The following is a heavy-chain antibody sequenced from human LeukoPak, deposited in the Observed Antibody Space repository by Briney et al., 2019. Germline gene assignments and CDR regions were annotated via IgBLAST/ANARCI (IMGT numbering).Heavy chain of an antibody. CDR1: GFTFSDYY. CDR2: ISSSGSTI. D-gene: IGHD2-2*02. CDR3: ARVNSKEVYGVVVPAAIGADYYYGMDV. Sequence: RGGSLRLSCAASGFTFSDYYMSWIRQAPGKGLEWVSYISSSGSTIYYADSVKGRFTISRDNAKNSLYLQMNSLRAEDTAVYYCARVNSKEVYGVVVPAAIGADYYYGMDVWGQGTTVTVSS. V-gene: IGHV3-11*01. J-gene: IGHJ6*02.